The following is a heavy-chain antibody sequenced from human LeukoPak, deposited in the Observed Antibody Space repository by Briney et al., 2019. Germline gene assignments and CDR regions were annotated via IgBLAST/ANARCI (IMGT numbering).Heavy chain of an antibody. CDR1: GASIGSGSYG. CDR2: IYTSGST. Sequence: PSQTLSLTCTVPGASIGSGSYGGGWVRQPAGKGLEWIGRIYTSGSTNYNPSLTSRVTISVATSKNQFSLKLSSVTAADTAVYYCAREAVGWDYFDYWGQGTLVTVSS. CDR3: AREAVGWDYFDY. D-gene: IGHD2-15*01. V-gene: IGHV4-61*02. J-gene: IGHJ4*02.